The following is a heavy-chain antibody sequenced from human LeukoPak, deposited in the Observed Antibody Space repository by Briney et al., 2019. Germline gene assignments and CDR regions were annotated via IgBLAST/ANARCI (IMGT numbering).Heavy chain of an antibody. D-gene: IGHD2-21*02. CDR1: GYTLTELS. V-gene: IGHV1-24*01. CDR3: ATKTVTAFYYGMDV. CDR2: FDPEGGET. Sequence: ASVKVSCTVSGYTLTELSMHWVRQAPGKGLEWMGGFDPEGGETIYAQKFQGRVTMTEDTSTDTAYMELSSLRSEDTAVYYCATKTVTAFYYGMDVWGQGTTVTVSS. J-gene: IGHJ6*02.